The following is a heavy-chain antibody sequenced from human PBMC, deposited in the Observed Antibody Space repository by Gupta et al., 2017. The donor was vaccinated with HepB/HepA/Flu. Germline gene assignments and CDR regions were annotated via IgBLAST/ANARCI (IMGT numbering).Heavy chain of an antibody. Sequence: EVQLVESTGGLVKPGGSLRLSCAASGFTFSSSDMNWVRQAPGKGLEWVSSISGSSSHIYYADSVKGRFTISRDNAKNSLYLQMNSLRAEDSAVYYCARDNLQNAGYYYFMDVWGKGTTVTVSS. CDR1: GFTFSSSD. V-gene: IGHV3-21*01. CDR3: ARDNLQNAGYYYFMDV. J-gene: IGHJ6*03. D-gene: IGHD1-1*01. CDR2: ISGSSSHI.